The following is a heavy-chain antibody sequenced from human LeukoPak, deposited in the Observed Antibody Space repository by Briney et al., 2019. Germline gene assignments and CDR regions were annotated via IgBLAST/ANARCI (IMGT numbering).Heavy chain of an antibody. Sequence: SVKVSCKASGGTFSSYAISWVRQAPGQGLEWMGGIIPIFGTANYAQKFQGRVTITADESTSTAYMELSSLRSEDTAVYYCARVVRGVIGYFDYWGQGTLVTVSS. J-gene: IGHJ4*02. V-gene: IGHV1-69*13. CDR1: GGTFSSYA. CDR2: IIPIFGTA. CDR3: ARVVRGVIGYFDY. D-gene: IGHD3-10*01.